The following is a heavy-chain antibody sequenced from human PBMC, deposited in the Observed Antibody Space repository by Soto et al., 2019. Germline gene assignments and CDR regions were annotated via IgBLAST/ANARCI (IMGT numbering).Heavy chain of an antibody. J-gene: IGHJ5*01. D-gene: IGHD3-3*01. CDR1: GGSISSYY. CDR3: ARVRDFWSGYYWFDS. CDR2: IYYSGIT. Sequence: PSETLSLTCTVSGGSISSYYWSWIRQPPGKGLEWIGYIYYSGITNYNPSLKSRVTISVDTSKNQFSLKLGSVTAADTAVYYCARVRDFWSGYYWFDSWGQGTLVTVSS. V-gene: IGHV4-59*01.